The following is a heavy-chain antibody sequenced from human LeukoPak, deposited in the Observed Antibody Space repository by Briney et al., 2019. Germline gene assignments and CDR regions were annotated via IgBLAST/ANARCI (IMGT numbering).Heavy chain of an antibody. CDR1: GFTFSSDA. Sequence: GSLRLSCAASGFTFSSDAMSWVRQAPGKGLEWVSTISASADRINYADSVRGRFIISRDNPKNTLFLQMNSLRAEDTAVYFCAKSKVAAAGTGAFDIWGQGAMVTVSS. D-gene: IGHD6-13*01. V-gene: IGHV3-23*01. CDR2: ISASADRI. CDR3: AKSKVAAAGTGAFDI. J-gene: IGHJ3*02.